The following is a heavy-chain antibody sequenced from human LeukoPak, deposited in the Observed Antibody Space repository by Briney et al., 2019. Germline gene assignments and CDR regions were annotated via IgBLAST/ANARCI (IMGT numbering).Heavy chain of an antibody. J-gene: IGHJ4*02. D-gene: IGHD3-22*01. CDR2: IYYSGNT. V-gene: IGHV4-30-4*01. CDR1: GGSINSGDYY. CDR3: ARGYYESSGYYMLR. Sequence: SETLSLTCTVSGGSINSGDYYWSWIRQPPGKGLEWIGYIYYSGNTDCNPSLKSRVTISVDRSKNQFSLNLSSVTAADTAVYYCARGYYESSGYYMLRWGQGTLVTVSS.